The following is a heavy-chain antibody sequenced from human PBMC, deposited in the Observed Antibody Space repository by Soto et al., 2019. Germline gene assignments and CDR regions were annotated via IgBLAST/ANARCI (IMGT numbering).Heavy chain of an antibody. D-gene: IGHD1-1*01. CDR3: ARVTPGNNLYYFSGLDF. CDR1: GFTFADYV. J-gene: IGHJ6*02. CDR2: IRSKAYGGTT. Sequence: EVQLVESGGGLVQPGRSLRLSCTTSGFTFADYVMTWVRQAPGKGLEWVSFIRSKAYGGTTEYAASVKGRFTISRDDSKTIAYLQMNSLKTEDTAVYYCARVTPGNNLYYFSGLDFWGQGTSVTVSS. V-gene: IGHV3-49*04.